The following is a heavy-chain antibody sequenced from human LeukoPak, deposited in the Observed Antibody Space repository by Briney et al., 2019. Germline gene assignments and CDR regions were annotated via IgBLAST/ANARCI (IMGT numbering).Heavy chain of an antibody. CDR3: TTGGTYYYDSSDEDC. Sequence: GGSLRLSCAASGFTFSNAWMSWVRQAPGKGLEWVGRIKSKTDGGTTDYAAPVKGRFTTSRDGSKNTLYLQMNSLKTEDTAVYYCTTGGTYYYDSSDEDCWGQGTLVTVSS. CDR2: IKSKTDGGTT. CDR1: GFTFSNAW. J-gene: IGHJ4*02. D-gene: IGHD3-22*01. V-gene: IGHV3-15*01.